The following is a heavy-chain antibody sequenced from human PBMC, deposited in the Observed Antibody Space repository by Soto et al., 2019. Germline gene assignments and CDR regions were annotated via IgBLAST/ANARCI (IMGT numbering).Heavy chain of an antibody. CDR3: ARDVLLVY. CDR1: GGSISSYY. V-gene: IGHV4-59*01. D-gene: IGHD6-6*01. Sequence: SETLSLTCTVSGGSISSYYWSWIRQPPGKGLEWIGYIYYSGSTNYNPSLKSRVTISVDTSKNQFSLKLSSVTAADTAVYYCARDVLLVYWGQGTLVTVSS. CDR2: IYYSGST. J-gene: IGHJ4*02.